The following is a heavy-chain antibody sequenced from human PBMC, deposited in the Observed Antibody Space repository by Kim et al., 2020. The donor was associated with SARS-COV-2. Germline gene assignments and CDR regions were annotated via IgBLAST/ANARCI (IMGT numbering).Heavy chain of an antibody. J-gene: IGHJ6*04. V-gene: IGHV1-18*01. CDR3: GRVGVTAASYYYYGMDV. CDR2: ITVYNVNT. CDR1: GYTFTSYG. D-gene: IGHD1-26*01. Sequence: ASVKVSCKASGYTFTSYGISWVRQAPGQGLEWMGWITVYNVNTNYAQKLQGRVTMTTDTPTSRTYMELRSLNFDATDVYYCGRVGVTAASYYYYGMDVWREETTVTVSS.